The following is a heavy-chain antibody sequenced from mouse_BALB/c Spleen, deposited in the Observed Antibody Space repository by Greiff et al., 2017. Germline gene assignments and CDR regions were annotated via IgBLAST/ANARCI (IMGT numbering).Heavy chain of an antibody. J-gene: IGHJ4*01. CDR2: IRNKANGYTT. CDR1: GFTFTDYY. V-gene: IGHV7-3*02. Sequence: EVKLVESGGGLVQPGGSLRLSCATSGFTFTDYYMSWVRQPPGKALEWLGFIRNKANGYTTEYSASVKGRFTISRDNSQSILYLQMNTLRAEDSATYYCARDGGITTSRAMDYWGQGTSVTVSS. CDR3: ARDGGITTSRAMDY. D-gene: IGHD2-4*01.